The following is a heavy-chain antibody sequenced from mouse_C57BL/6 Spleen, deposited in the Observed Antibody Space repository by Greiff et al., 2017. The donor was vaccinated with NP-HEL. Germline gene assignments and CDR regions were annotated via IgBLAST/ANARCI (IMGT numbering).Heavy chain of an antibody. D-gene: IGHD2-4*01. CDR1: GYSFTSYY. Sequence: QVQLQQSGPELVKPGASVKISCKASGYSFTSYYIHWVKQRPGQGLEWIGWIYPGSGNTKYNEKFKGKATLTADTSSSTAYMQLSSLTSEDSAVYYCARDYYDYDDGFAYWGQGTLVTVSA. CDR3: ARDYYDYDDGFAY. V-gene: IGHV1-66*01. CDR2: IYPGSGNT. J-gene: IGHJ3*01.